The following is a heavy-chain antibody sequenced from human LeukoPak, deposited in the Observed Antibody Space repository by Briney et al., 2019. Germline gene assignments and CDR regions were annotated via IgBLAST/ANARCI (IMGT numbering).Heavy chain of an antibody. J-gene: IGHJ5*02. CDR3: ARTYYYDSGGPA. Sequence: GGSLRLSCAASGFTVSSNYMTWVRQAPGKGLEWVSVIYSGGTTYYADSVKGRFTISRDNSQNTLYLQMNSLRVEDTAVYYCARTYYYDSGGPAWGQGTLVTVSS. D-gene: IGHD3-22*01. CDR2: IYSGGTT. CDR1: GFTVSSNY. V-gene: IGHV3-66*01.